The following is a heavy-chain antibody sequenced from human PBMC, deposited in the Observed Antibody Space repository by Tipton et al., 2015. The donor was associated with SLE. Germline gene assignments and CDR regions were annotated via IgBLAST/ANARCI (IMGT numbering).Heavy chain of an antibody. CDR1: RITFSAYG. Sequence: SLRLSCDASRITFSAYGMHWVRQSPGKGLEWISFISYDGSKEYYADSVKGRFTLSRDNSQNTLYLQMSSLRAEDTAVYYCVKGDYYDSSREPAEYFQHWGQGTLVTVSS. D-gene: IGHD3-22*01. CDR3: VKGDYYDSSREPAEYFQH. CDR2: ISYDGSKE. V-gene: IGHV3-30*18. J-gene: IGHJ1*01.